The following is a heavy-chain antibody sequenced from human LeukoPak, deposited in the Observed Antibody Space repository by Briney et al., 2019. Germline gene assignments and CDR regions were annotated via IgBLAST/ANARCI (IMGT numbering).Heavy chain of an antibody. CDR1: GFTFSSYA. Sequence: PGGSLRLSCAASGFTFSSYAMSWVRQAPGKGLEWVSAISGSGGSTYYADSVKGRFTISRDNSKNKLYLQMNSLRAEDTAVYYCAKDLNYYPSSSFDYWGRGTLVTVSS. CDR3: AKDLNYYPSSSFDY. D-gene: IGHD3-10*01. CDR2: ISGSGGST. J-gene: IGHJ4*02. V-gene: IGHV3-23*01.